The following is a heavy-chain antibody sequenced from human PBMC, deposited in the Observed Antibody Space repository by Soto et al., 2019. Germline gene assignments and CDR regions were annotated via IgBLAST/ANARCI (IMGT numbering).Heavy chain of an antibody. CDR3: ARAEMATIDY. J-gene: IGHJ4*02. Sequence: PXETLYLTCTVSGGSISSGDYYWSWIRQPPGKGLEWIGYIYYSGSTYYNPSLKSRVTISVDTSKNQFALKLSSVTAADTAVYYCARAEMATIDYWGQGTLVTVSS. V-gene: IGHV4-30-4*01. CDR1: GGSISSGDYY. D-gene: IGHD5-12*01. CDR2: IYYSGST.